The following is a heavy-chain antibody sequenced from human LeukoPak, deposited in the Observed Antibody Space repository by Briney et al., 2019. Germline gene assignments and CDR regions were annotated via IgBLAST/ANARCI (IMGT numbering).Heavy chain of an antibody. CDR2: INHSGST. CDR3: ARAPYCGGGSCIDY. J-gene: IGHJ4*02. Sequence: PSETLSLTCAVYGGSFSGYYWSWIRQPPGKGLEWIGEINHSGSTNYNPSLKSRVTISVDTSKNQFSLKLSSVTAADTAVYYCARAPYCGGGSCIDYWGQGTLVTVSS. V-gene: IGHV4-34*01. CDR1: GGSFSGYY. D-gene: IGHD2-15*01.